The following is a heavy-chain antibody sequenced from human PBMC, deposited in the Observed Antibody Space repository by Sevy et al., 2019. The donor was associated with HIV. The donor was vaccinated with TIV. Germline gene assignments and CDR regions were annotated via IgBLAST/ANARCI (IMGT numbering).Heavy chain of an antibody. J-gene: IGHJ3*02. V-gene: IGHV3-30*02. CDR2: IRYDGSNK. CDR1: GFTFSSYG. CDR3: ANPTPYSSSWYGDAFDI. Sequence: GGSLRLSCAASGFTFSSYGMHWVRQAPGKGLEWVEFIRYDGSNKYYADSVKGRFTISRDNSKNTLYLQMNSLRAEDTAVYYCANPTPYSSSWYGDAFDIWGQGTMVTVSS. D-gene: IGHD6-13*01.